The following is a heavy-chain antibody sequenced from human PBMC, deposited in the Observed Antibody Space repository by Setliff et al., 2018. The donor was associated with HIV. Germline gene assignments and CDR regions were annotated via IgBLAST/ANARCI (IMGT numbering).Heavy chain of an antibody. CDR1: GGSFSGYY. D-gene: IGHD4-17*01. V-gene: IGHV4-34*01. CDR3: ARAYGDYGHYYYYLDV. Sequence: PSETLSLTCAVYGGSFSGYYWSWLRQPPGKGLEWIGEVNHSRRSNYNPSLKSRVAISVDMSKNQFSLRLNSVTAADTAVYYCARAYGDYGHYYYYLDVWGKGTTVTVSS. CDR2: VNHSRRS. J-gene: IGHJ6*03.